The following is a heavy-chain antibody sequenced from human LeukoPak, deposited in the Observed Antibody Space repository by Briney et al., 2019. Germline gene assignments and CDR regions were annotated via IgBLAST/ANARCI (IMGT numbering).Heavy chain of an antibody. J-gene: IGHJ6*03. CDR2: IYYSGSN. Sequence: PSETLSLTCTISGGSISSGGYYWSWIRQHPGKGLEWIGYIYYSGSNYYNPSLKSRVTISVDTTKNQSSLKLSSVTAAYTAVYYCARGRRDFESSPKSGFHYYYYMDVWGKGTTVTVSS. D-gene: IGHD1-26*01. V-gene: IGHV4-31*03. CDR1: GGSISSGGYY. CDR3: ARGRRDFESSPKSGFHYYYYMDV.